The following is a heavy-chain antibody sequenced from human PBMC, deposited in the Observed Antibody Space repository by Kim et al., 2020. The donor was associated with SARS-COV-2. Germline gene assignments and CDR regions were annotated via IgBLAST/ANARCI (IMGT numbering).Heavy chain of an antibody. CDR3: AKEAQRWLQWGAFDI. V-gene: IGHV3-9*01. CDR2: ISCNSGSI. Sequence: GGSLRLSCAASGFTFDDYAMHWVRQAPGKGLEWVSGISCNSGSIGYADSVKGRFTISRDNAKNSLYLQMNSLRAEDTALYYCAKEAQRWLQWGAFDIWGQGTMVTVSS. CDR1: GFTFDDYA. J-gene: IGHJ3*02. D-gene: IGHD5-12*01.